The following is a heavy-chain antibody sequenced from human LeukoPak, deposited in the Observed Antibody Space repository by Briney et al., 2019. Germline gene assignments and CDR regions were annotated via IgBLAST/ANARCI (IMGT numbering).Heavy chain of an antibody. Sequence: GGSLRLSCAASGFTFANYAMTWVRQAPGKGLEWVSGISGSDDSTYYADSVKGRFTISRDNSRNTLYLQMNSLRVEDTAVYYCAKNDYGDHWGQGTPVTVSS. CDR3: AKNDYGDH. CDR2: ISGSDDST. J-gene: IGHJ4*02. CDR1: GFTFANYA. D-gene: IGHD3-10*01. V-gene: IGHV3-23*01.